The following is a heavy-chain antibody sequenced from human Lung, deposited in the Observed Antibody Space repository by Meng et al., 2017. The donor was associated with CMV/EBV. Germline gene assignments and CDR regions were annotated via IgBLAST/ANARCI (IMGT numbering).Heavy chain of an antibody. V-gene: IGHV1-69*04. CDR3: ARETREYCSSTSCYPDY. J-gene: IGHJ4*02. Sequence: SXXVSXKASGGTFSSYTISWVRQAPGQGLEWMGRIIPILGIANYAQKFQGRVTITADKSTSTAYMELSSLRSEDTAVYYCARETREYCSSTSCYPDYWGQGTLVT. D-gene: IGHD2-2*01. CDR1: GGTFSSYT. CDR2: IIPILGIA.